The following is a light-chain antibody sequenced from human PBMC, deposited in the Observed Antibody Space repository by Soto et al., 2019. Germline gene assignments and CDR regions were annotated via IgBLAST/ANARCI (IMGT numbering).Light chain of an antibody. CDR2: GAS. CDR3: QQDGSSGT. V-gene: IGKV3-20*01. Sequence: EIVLTQSPGTLSLSPGERATLSCRASQSVGNNYLAWYQQKPGQAPRLLIYGASNRATGIPDRFSGSGSGTDFTLTISRLEPEDFAVYYCQQDGSSGTFGQGTKVEIK. J-gene: IGKJ1*01. CDR1: QSVGNNY.